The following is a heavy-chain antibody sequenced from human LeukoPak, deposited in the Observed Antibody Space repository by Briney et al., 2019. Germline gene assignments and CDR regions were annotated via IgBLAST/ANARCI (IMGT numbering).Heavy chain of an antibody. CDR3: ARGVARSSKFHFSYYFDY. CDR2: IYYGGTT. CDR1: GDSIKSSSYY. V-gene: IGHV4-39*07. Sequence: SKTLSLTCTVSGDSIKSSSYYWAWVRQPPGKGLEWIASIYYGGTTYYNPSLKSRVTISADTSKNQFSLKLSSVTAADTAVYYCARGVARSSKFHFSYYFDYWGQGTLVTVSS. D-gene: IGHD6-6*01. J-gene: IGHJ4*02.